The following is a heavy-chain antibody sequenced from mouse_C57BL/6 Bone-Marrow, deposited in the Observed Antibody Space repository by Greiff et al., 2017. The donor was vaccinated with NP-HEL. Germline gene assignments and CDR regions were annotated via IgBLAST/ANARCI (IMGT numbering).Heavy chain of an antibody. CDR1: GYTFTDYN. V-gene: IGHV1-18*01. CDR2: INPNNGGT. J-gene: IGHJ2*01. D-gene: IGHD2-1*01. CDR3: LYGNSTLFDY. Sequence: VHVKQSGPELVKPGASVKIPCKASGYTFTDYNMDWVKQSHGKSLEWIGDINPNNGGTIYNQKFKGKATLTVDKSSSTAYMELRSLTSEDTAVYYCLYGNSTLFDYWGQGTTLTVSS.